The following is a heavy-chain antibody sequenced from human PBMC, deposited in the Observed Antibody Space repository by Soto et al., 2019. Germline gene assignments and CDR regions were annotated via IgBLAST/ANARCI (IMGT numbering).Heavy chain of an antibody. CDR1: GFTVTINY. CDR3: HGYGH. J-gene: IGHJ4*02. CDR2: IYTGGTT. Sequence: EVQVVESGGGLIKPGGSLRLSCAVSGFTVTINYMSWVRQAPGKGLEWVSVIYTGGTTFYADSVKGRFSISRDTARNTLYLQMNSVRGEDTAVYSCHGYGHGGQGTMVTVSS. V-gene: IGHV3-53*01. D-gene: IGHD5-12*01.